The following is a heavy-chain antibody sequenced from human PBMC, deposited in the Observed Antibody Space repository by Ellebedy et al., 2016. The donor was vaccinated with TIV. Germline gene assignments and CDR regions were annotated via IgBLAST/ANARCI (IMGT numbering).Heavy chain of an antibody. D-gene: IGHD3-10*01. CDR1: GGSISRSSSY. V-gene: IGHV4-39*01. Sequence: SETLSLTCTVSGGSISRSSSYWGWIRQSPQKGLEWIGSIYYTGSTFYNPSLKSRVTISVDTSKSQFFLRFTSVTAADTAVYYCARWFGELLYVRWFDPWGQGTLVTVSS. CDR2: IYYTGST. CDR3: ARWFGELLYVRWFDP. J-gene: IGHJ5*02.